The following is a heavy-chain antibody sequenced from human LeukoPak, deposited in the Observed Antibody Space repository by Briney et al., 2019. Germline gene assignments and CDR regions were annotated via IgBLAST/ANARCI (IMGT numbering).Heavy chain of an antibody. D-gene: IGHD6-13*01. V-gene: IGHV3-33*01. J-gene: IGHJ4*02. Sequence: PGGSLRLSCAASGFTFSSYGMHWVRQAPGKGLEWVAVIWYDGSNKYYADSVKGRFTISRDNSKNTLYLQMNSLRAEDTAVYYCARQRCSSSWYRACYFDYWGQGTLVTVSS. CDR2: IWYDGSNK. CDR3: ARQRCSSSWYRACYFDY. CDR1: GFTFSSYG.